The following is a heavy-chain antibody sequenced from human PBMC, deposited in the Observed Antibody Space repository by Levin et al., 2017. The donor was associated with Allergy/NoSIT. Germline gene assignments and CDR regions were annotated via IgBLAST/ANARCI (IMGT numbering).Heavy chain of an antibody. Sequence: HGESLKISCAASGFTFSSYGMSWVRQAPGKGLEWVSAISGSGGSTYYADSVKGRFTISRDNSKNTLYLQMNSLRAEDTAVYYCGKDLSWSFDHWGRGTLVTVSS. V-gene: IGHV3-23*01. J-gene: IGHJ4*02. CDR2: ISGSGGST. CDR3: GKDLSWSFDH. CDR1: GFTFSSYG.